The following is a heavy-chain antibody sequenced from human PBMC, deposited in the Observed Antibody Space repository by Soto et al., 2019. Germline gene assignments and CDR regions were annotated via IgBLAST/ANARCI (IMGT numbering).Heavy chain of an antibody. J-gene: IGHJ6*02. D-gene: IGHD6-6*01. CDR1: GGTFSSYA. V-gene: IGHV1-69*06. Sequence: VASVKVSCKASGGTFSSYAISWVRQAPGQGLEWMGGIIPIFGTANYAQKFQGRVTITADKSTSTAYMELSSLRSEDTAVYYCVGSSSTYYYYYYGMDVWGQGTTVTVSS. CDR3: VGSSSTYYYYYYGMDV. CDR2: IIPIFGTA.